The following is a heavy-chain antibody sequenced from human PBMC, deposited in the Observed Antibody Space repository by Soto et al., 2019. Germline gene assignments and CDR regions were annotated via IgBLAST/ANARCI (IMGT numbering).Heavy chain of an antibody. CDR3: AKNSRLGELWDYFDY. Sequence: GGSVRLSCASSGFTFSSYAMSWVRQAPGKGLEWVSAISGSGGSTYYADSVKGRFTISRDNSKNTLYLQMNSLRAEDTAVYYCAKNSRLGELWDYFDYWGQGTLVTVSS. J-gene: IGHJ4*02. D-gene: IGHD3-16*01. CDR2: ISGSGGST. CDR1: GFTFSSYA. V-gene: IGHV3-23*01.